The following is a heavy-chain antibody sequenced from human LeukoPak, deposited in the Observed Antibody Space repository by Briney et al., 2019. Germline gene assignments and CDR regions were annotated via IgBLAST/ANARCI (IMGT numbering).Heavy chain of an antibody. CDR2: ISSGSGYM. Sequence: GGSLRLSCAVSGFAFSSYNMNWVRQSPGKGLEWVSSISSGSGYMYYADSVKGRFTISRDNAKNSLYLEMSSLRAEDTAVYYCAREDYSSGYGFDIWGQGTMVTVSS. D-gene: IGHD6-19*01. CDR1: GFAFSSYN. CDR3: AREDYSSGYGFDI. J-gene: IGHJ3*02. V-gene: IGHV3-21*01.